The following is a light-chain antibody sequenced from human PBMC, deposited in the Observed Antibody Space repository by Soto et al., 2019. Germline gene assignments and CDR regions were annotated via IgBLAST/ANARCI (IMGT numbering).Light chain of an antibody. V-gene: IGLV2-18*01. J-gene: IGLJ1*01. CDR3: SLYTSSSTSYV. CDR2: EVY. CDR1: SSDISSYNR. Sequence: QSALTQPPSVSGSPGQSVTISCTGTSSDISSYNRVSWSQQPPGTAPKLMIYEVYNRPSGVPDRFSGSKSGNTASLTISGLQAEDESDYYCSLYTSSSTSYVFGTGTKVTVL.